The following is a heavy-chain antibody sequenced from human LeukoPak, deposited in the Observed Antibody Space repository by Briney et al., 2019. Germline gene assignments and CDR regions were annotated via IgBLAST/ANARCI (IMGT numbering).Heavy chain of an antibody. V-gene: IGHV4-4*07. J-gene: IGHJ5*02. Sequence: SETLSLTCAVYGGSFSGYYWSWIRQPAGKGLEWIGRIYTSGSTNYNPSLKSRVTISVDTSKNQFSLKLSSVTAADTAVYYCARDDGSGPEDWFDPWGQGTLVTVSS. CDR3: ARDDGSGPEDWFDP. CDR2: IYTSGST. D-gene: IGHD6-25*01. CDR1: GGSFSGYY.